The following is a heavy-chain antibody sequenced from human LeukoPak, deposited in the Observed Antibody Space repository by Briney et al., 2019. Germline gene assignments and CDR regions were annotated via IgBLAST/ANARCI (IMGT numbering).Heavy chain of an antibody. CDR3: AIAVAVPNWFDP. Sequence: PSETLSLTCTVSGGSISSYYWSWVRQPPGKGLEWIGYIYYSGSTNYNPSLKSRVTISVDTSKNQFSLKLSSVTAADTAVYYCAIAVAVPNWFDPWGQGTLVTVSS. D-gene: IGHD6-19*01. CDR1: GGSISSYY. J-gene: IGHJ5*02. V-gene: IGHV4-59*08. CDR2: IYYSGST.